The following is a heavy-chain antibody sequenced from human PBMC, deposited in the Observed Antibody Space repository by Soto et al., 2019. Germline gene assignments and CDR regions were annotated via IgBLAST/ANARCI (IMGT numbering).Heavy chain of an antibody. CDR1: GFTFSSYA. V-gene: IGHV3-30-3*01. Sequence: VQLVESGGGLVKPGGSLRLSCAASGFTFSSYAMHWVRQAPGKGLEWVAVISYDGSNKYYADSVKGRFTISRDNSKNTLYLQMNSLRAEDTAVYYCARDALWGVYGGYFDYWGQGTLVTVSS. CDR2: ISYDGSNK. D-gene: IGHD2-8*01. J-gene: IGHJ4*02. CDR3: ARDALWGVYGGYFDY.